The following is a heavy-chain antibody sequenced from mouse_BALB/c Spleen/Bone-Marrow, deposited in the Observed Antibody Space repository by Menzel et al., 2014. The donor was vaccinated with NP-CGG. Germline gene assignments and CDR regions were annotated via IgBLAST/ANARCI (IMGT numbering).Heavy chain of an antibody. CDR1: GFSLTSYG. CDR3: ARALDSSGYGFAY. Sequence: VKLVESGPGLVAPSQSLSITCTVSGFSLTSYGVHWVRQPPGKGLEWLGVIWAGGSTNYNSALMSRLSISEDNSKSQVFLKMNSLQTDDTAMYYCARALDSSGYGFAYWGQGTLVTVSA. V-gene: IGHV2-9*02. J-gene: IGHJ3*01. CDR2: IWAGGST. D-gene: IGHD3-2*01.